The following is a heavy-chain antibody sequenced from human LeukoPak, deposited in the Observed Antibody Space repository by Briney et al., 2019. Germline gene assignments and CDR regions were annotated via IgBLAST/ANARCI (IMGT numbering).Heavy chain of an antibody. CDR3: ARAAAGLFDY. V-gene: IGHV3-48*04. D-gene: IGHD6-13*01. J-gene: IGHJ4*02. CDR1: GFTFSYYN. Sequence: GGSLTLSCAASGFTFSYYNMNWVRQAPGKGLEWISYISSSSSSTIYYADSVKGRFTISRDNAKNSLYLQMNSLRAEDTAVYYCARAAAGLFDYWGQGTLVTVSS. CDR2: ISSSSSSTI.